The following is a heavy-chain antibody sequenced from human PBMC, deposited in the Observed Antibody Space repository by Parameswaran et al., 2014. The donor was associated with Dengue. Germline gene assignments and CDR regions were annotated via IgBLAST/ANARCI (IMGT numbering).Heavy chain of an antibody. CDR3: AREFRYSSSWSPSFDY. V-gene: IGHV4-31*02. Sequence: WIRQPPGKGLEWIGYIYYSGSTYYNPSLKSRVTISVDTSKNQFSLKLSSVTAADTAVYYCAREFRYSSSWSPSFDYWGQGTLVTVSS. CDR2: IYYSGST. J-gene: IGHJ4*02. D-gene: IGHD6-13*01.